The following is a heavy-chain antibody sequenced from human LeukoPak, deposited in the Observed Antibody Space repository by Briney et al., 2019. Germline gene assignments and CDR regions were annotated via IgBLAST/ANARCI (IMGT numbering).Heavy chain of an antibody. V-gene: IGHV4-59*01. D-gene: IGHD1-26*01. CDR3: ARLFHPALSGNYPFDY. CDR2: IYYSGST. CDR1: GGSISSYY. J-gene: IGHJ4*02. Sequence: SETLSLTCTVSGGSISSYYWSWIRQPPGKGLEWIGYIYYSGSTSYNPSLKSRVTISVDTSKNQFSLKLNSVTAADTAMYYCARLFHPALSGNYPFDYWGQGTLVTVSS.